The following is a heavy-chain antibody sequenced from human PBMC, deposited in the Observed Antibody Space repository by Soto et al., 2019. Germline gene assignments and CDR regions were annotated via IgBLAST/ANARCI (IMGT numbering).Heavy chain of an antibody. CDR3: ARDSWGEGFMDTDP. Sequence: QVQLVESGGGVVQPGRSLRLSCAASGFTFDNYAMHWVRQSPGKGLEWVAVISYDGTNKYYADSVKGRFNISRDNSNNTLYLQMNSLRAEDTALYYCARDSWGEGFMDTDPWGQGTLVTVSS. CDR1: GFTFDNYA. J-gene: IGHJ5*02. D-gene: IGHD3-16*01. CDR2: ISYDGTNK. V-gene: IGHV3-30-3*01.